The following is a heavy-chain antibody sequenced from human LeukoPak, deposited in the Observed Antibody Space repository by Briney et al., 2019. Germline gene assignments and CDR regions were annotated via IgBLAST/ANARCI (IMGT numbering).Heavy chain of an antibody. J-gene: IGHJ6*03. Sequence: SETLSLTCTVSGGSISSYYWSWIRQPPGKGLEWIGYIYYSGSTNYNPSLKSRVTISVDTSKNQFSLKLSSVTAADTAVYYCARGGTGEGSYYNYRAVGEKGTTAT. V-gene: IGHV4-59*01. CDR3: ARGGTGEGSYYNYRAV. CDR2: IYYSGST. D-gene: IGHD3-16*01. CDR1: GGSISSYY.